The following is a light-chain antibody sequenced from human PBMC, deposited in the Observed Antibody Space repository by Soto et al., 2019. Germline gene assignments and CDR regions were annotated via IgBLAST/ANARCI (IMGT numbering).Light chain of an antibody. CDR1: HSISIF. CDR3: QQYNTYSPD. CDR2: DAS. Sequence: DIPMTQSPSTLSASVGERVTITCRARHSISIFLAWYQQKPEKAPKLLIHDASILESGVPSRFSGSGSGTEFTLTISSLQPDDIATYYCQQYNTYSPDFGGGTKVEI. V-gene: IGKV1-5*01. J-gene: IGKJ4*01.